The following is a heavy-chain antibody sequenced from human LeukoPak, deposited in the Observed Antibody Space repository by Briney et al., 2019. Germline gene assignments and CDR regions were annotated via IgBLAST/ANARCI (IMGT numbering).Heavy chain of an antibody. Sequence: SETLSLTCTVSGGSISSSSYYWGWIRQPPGKGREWIGSIYYSGSTYYNPSLKSRVTISVDTSKNQFTLKLSSVTAADTAVYYCARRPLSEAHFDYWGQGTLVTVSS. CDR1: GGSISSSSYY. CDR3: ARRPLSEAHFDY. V-gene: IGHV4-39*01. D-gene: IGHD3-16*02. J-gene: IGHJ4*02. CDR2: IYYSGST.